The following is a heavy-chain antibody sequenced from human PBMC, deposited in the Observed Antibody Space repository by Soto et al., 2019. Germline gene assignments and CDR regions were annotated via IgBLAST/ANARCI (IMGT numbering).Heavy chain of an antibody. CDR2: INAGNGNT. CDR3: AISIRLAGDY. V-gene: IGHV1-3*01. CDR1: GYTFTSYA. Sequence: QVQLVHSGAEVKKPGASVKVSCKASGYTFTSYARHWVRQAPGQRLEWMGWINAGNGNTKYSQKCPGRVTITRDTSASTAYMELSSLRSEDTAVYYCAISIRLAGDYWGKGTLVTVSS. J-gene: IGHJ4*02.